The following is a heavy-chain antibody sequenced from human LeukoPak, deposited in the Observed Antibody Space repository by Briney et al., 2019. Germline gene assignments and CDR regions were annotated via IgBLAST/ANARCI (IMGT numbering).Heavy chain of an antibody. CDR3: ASTNGYRLDY. CDR2: IYSGGST. J-gene: IGHJ4*02. V-gene: IGHV3-53*01. CDR1: GFTVSSNY. Sequence: GGSLRLSCAASGFTVSSNYMSWVRQAPAKGLEWVSVIYSGGSTYYADSVKGRFTISRDNSKNTLYLQRNSRRAEDTAVYYCASTNGYRLDYWGQGTLVTVSS. D-gene: IGHD1-1*01.